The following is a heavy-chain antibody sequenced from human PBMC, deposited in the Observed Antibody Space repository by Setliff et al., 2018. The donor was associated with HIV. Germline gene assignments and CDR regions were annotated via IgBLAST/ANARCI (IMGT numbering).Heavy chain of an antibody. CDR3: ARVKIVDTATITGLFYYHYIDV. D-gene: IGHD5-18*01. V-gene: IGHV4-31*03. CDR2: ISYRGTT. J-gene: IGHJ6*03. Sequence: ASETLSLTCTVSGDSVSSGAYYWSWIRQLPGKGLEYIGYISYRGTTYYNPSLKNRVTISLDKSENQFSLRLSSVAAADTAVYYCARVKIVDTATITGLFYYHYIDVWGKGTTVTVSS. CDR1: GDSVSSGAYY.